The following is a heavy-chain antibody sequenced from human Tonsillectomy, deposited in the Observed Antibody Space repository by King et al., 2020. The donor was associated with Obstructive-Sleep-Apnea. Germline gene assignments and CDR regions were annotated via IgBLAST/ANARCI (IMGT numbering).Heavy chain of an antibody. Sequence: GQLVQSGGGVVQPGRSLRLSCAASGFTFSSYGMHWVRQAPGKGLEWVAGISYDGSNKYYADSVKGRFTISRDNSKNTLYLQMNSLRAEDTALYYCAKPYCSSTSCTYGMDVWGQGTTVTVSS. CDR3: AKPYCSSTSCTYGMDV. CDR1: GFTFSSYG. CDR2: ISYDGSNK. J-gene: IGHJ6*02. D-gene: IGHD2-2*01. V-gene: IGHV3-30*18.